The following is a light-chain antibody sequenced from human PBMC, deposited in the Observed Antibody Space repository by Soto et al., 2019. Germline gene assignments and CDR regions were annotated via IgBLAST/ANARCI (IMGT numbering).Light chain of an antibody. Sequence: QSVLTQPPSASGSLGQSVTISCTGTSSDIGRYEFVSWYQHHPGKAPKLIISEVTERPSGVPDRFSGSKSGTSASLALSGLQSEDEADYYCASWDDSLSSHVFGGGTKVTVL. V-gene: IGLV2-8*01. CDR1: SSDIGRYEF. CDR2: EVT. J-gene: IGLJ1*01. CDR3: ASWDDSLSSHV.